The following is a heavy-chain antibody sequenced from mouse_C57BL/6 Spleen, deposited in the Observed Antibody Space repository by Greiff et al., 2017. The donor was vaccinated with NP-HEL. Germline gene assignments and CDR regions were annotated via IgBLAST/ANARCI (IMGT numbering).Heavy chain of an antibody. CDR3: AREPGDY. V-gene: IGHV5-6*01. CDR1: GFTFSSYG. CDR2: ISSGGSYT. D-gene: IGHD6-1*01. Sequence: DVQLQESGGDLVKPGGSLKLSCAASGFTFSSYGMSWVRQTPDKRLEWVATISSGGSYTYYPDSVKGRFTISRDNAKNTLYLQMSSLKSEDTAMYYCAREPGDYWGQGTTLTVSS. J-gene: IGHJ2*01.